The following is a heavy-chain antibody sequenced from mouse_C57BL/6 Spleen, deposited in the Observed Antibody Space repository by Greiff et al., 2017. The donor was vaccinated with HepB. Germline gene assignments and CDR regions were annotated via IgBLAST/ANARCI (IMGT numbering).Heavy chain of an antibody. Sequence: QVQLQQSGPGLVQPSQSLSITCTVSGFSLTSYGLHWVCQSPGKGLEWLGVIWSGGSTDYIAAFISRLSISKYNSKSQLFFKMNSLQADDTAINYCARNSLWDYAMDYWGQGTSVTVSS. CDR1: GFSLTSYG. CDR3: ARNSLWDYAMDY. V-gene: IGHV2-2*01. CDR2: IWSGGST. D-gene: IGHD1-1*02. J-gene: IGHJ4*01.